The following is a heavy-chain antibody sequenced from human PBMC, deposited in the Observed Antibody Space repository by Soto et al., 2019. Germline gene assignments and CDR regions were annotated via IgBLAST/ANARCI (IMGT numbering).Heavy chain of an antibody. CDR1: GFSLSNARMG. Sequence: SGPTLVNPTETLTLTCTVSGFSLSNARMGVSWIRQPPGKALEWLAHIFSNDEKSYSTSLKSRLTISKDTSKSQVVLTMTNMDPVDTATYYCARIRWLQGYGMDVWGQGTTVTVSS. D-gene: IGHD5-12*01. J-gene: IGHJ6*02. CDR3: ARIRWLQGYGMDV. CDR2: IFSNDEK. V-gene: IGHV2-26*01.